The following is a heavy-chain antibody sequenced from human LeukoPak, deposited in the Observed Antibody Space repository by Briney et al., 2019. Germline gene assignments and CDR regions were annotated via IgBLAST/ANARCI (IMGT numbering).Heavy chain of an antibody. V-gene: IGHV4-59*01. J-gene: IGHJ4*02. CDR3: AREITNSHFDY. CDR2: IYYSGST. CDR1: GGSFSGYY. Sequence: SETLSLTCAVYGGSFSGYYWSWIRQPPGKGLEWIGYIYYSGSTNYNPFLKSRVTISVDTSKNQFSLKLSSVTAADTAVYYCAREITNSHFDYWGQGTLVTVSS. D-gene: IGHD3-16*01.